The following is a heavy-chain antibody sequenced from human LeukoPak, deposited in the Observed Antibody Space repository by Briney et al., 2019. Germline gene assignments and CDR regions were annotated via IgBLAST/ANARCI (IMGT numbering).Heavy chain of an antibody. CDR2: IYYSGST. CDR3: ARYCSSNSCYYAFDI. V-gene: IGHV4-31*03. J-gene: IGHJ3*02. Sequence: PSETLSLTCTVSGGSISSGGYYWSWIRQHPGKGLEWIGYIYYSGSTYYNPSLKSRVTISVDTSKNQFSLKLSSVTAADTAVYYCARYCSSNSCYYAFDIWGQGTMVTVSS. CDR1: GGSISSGGYY. D-gene: IGHD2-2*01.